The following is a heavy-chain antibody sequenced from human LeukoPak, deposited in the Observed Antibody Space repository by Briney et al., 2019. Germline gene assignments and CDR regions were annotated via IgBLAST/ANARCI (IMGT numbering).Heavy chain of an antibody. J-gene: IGHJ4*02. CDR2: ISSSSSYI. CDR1: GFTFSSYS. D-gene: IGHD1-14*01. V-gene: IGHV3-21*01. CDR3: ARDPDHGGGFDY. Sequence: GGSLRLSCAASGFTFSSYSMNWVRQAPGKGLEWVSSISSSSSYIYYADSVKGRFTISRDNAKNSLYLQMNSLRAEDTAIYYCARDPDHGGGFDYWGQGTLVSVST.